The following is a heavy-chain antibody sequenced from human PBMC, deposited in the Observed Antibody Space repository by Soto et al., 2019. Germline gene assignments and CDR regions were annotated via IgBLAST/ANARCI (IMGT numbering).Heavy chain of an antibody. CDR1: GGTFSNYA. Sequence: SVKVSCKASGGTFSNYAISWVRQAPGQGLEWMGGIIPIFGTANYAQKFQGRVTITADKSTSTAYMELSSLRSEDTAVYYCARNGGDYGDLYYFDYWGQGTLVTVSS. D-gene: IGHD4-17*01. V-gene: IGHV1-69*06. J-gene: IGHJ4*02. CDR2: IIPIFGTA. CDR3: ARNGGDYGDLYYFDY.